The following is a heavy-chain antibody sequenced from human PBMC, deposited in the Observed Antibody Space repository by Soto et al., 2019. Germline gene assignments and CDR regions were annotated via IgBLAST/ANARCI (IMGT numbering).Heavy chain of an antibody. V-gene: IGHV1-18*01. J-gene: IGHJ4*02. CDR3: ARDLPPVDY. CDR1: GYTFSSYH. Sequence: QIQLVQSGAEVKKPGTSVKVSCKASGYTFSSYHITWVRQAPGQGLEWMGWISAYNGNTNYAQNLQGRVTMTTDPTTSTAYMELRSLRSDDTAVYYCARDLPPVDYWGQGTLVTVSS. CDR2: ISAYNGNT.